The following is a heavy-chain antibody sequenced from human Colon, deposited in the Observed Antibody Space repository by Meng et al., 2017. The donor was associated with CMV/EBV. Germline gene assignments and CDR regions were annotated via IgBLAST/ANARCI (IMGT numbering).Heavy chain of an antibody. CDR3: ARDKRESMVRYYYYYGMDV. CDR1: GYTFTGYY. V-gene: IGHV1-2*02. J-gene: IGHJ6*02. Sequence: ASVKVSCKASGYTFTGYYIHWVRQAPGQGLEWMGWINPYSGGTNYANNFHGRVTMTRDASISTAYMELSRLSSDDTAVYYCARDKRESMVRYYYYYGMDVWGQGTTVTVSS. CDR2: INPYSGGT. D-gene: IGHD3-10*01.